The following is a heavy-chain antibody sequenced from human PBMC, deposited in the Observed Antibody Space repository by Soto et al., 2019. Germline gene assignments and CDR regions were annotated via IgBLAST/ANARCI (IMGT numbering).Heavy chain of an antibody. Sequence: VQLVESGGGLVQPGGSLRLSCAASGFTVSSNYMSWVRQAPGKGLEWVSVIYSGGSTYYADSVKGRFTISRDNSKNTLYLQMNSLRAEDTAVYYCARKRGNDFWSGYPKGGFDYWGQGTLVTVSS. V-gene: IGHV3-66*01. D-gene: IGHD3-3*01. CDR2: IYSGGST. CDR3: ARKRGNDFWSGYPKGGFDY. CDR1: GFTVSSNY. J-gene: IGHJ4*02.